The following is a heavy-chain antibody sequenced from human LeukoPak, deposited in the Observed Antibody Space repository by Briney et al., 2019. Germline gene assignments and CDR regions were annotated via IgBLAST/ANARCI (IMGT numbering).Heavy chain of an antibody. CDR2: ISYDGSNK. Sequence: GRSLRLSCAASGFTLSSFDLPWFGQAQGRGLGGVAVISYDGSNKYYADSVKGRFTISRDNSKNTLYLQMNSLRAEDTAVYYCARRAGAYSHPYDYWGQGTLVTVSS. CDR1: GFTLSSFD. CDR3: ARRAGAYSHPYDY. D-gene: IGHD4/OR15-4a*01. V-gene: IGHV3-30*03. J-gene: IGHJ4*02.